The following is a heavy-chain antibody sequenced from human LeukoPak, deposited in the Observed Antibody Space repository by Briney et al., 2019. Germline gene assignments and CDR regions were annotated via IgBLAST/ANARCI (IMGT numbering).Heavy chain of an antibody. V-gene: IGHV3-7*01. Sequence: PGGSLRLSCEASGFTLSNRWMTWVRQAPGKGLEWVATLKQGGSDKLYVDSVRGRFTISGDNAKNSLFLEMNSLRVEDTAVYYCARDPFDLWGQGTLVTVSS. CDR3: ARDPFDL. CDR2: LKQGGSDK. J-gene: IGHJ5*02. CDR1: GFTLSNRW.